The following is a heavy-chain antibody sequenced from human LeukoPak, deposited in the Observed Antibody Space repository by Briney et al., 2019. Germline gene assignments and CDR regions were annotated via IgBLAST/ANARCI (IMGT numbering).Heavy chain of an antibody. Sequence: SETLSLTCTVSGGSISSNYWSWVRQPAGKGLEWIGRIHTSGSTSYNPSLKSRVTMSGDTSKNQFSLTLRSVTAADTAVYYCAREGDGGGLYFDNWGQGTLVTVSS. CDR2: IHTSGST. J-gene: IGHJ4*02. CDR1: GGSISSNY. V-gene: IGHV4-4*07. CDR3: AREGDGGGLYFDN. D-gene: IGHD5-24*01.